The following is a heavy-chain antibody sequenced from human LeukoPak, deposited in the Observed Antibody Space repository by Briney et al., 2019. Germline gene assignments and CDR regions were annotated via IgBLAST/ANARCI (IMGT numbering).Heavy chain of an antibody. D-gene: IGHD3-22*01. CDR3: AKVAYYYDSSSDYYYNYGMDV. CDR1: GFTFSSYA. V-gene: IGHV3-23*01. J-gene: IGHJ6*02. CDR2: IRGGGSTT. Sequence: GGSLRLSCAASGFTFSSYAMSWVRQAPGKGLEGVSGIRGGGSTTYYADSVKGRFTIARDNSKNTLYLQMNSLRAEDTAVYYCAKVAYYYDSSSDYYYNYGMDVWGQGTTVTVSS.